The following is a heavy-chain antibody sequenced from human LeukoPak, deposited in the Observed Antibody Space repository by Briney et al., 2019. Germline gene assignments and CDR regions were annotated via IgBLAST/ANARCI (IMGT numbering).Heavy chain of an antibody. D-gene: IGHD3-3*01. CDR2: IYTIGST. Sequence: SQTLSLTCTVSGGSISSGSYYWSWIRQPAGKGLEWIGRIYTIGSTNYNPSLKSRVTISVDTSKNQFSLKLSSVTAADTAVYYCARIDFHSYYYYYMDVWGKGTTVTVSS. CDR1: GGSISSGSYY. J-gene: IGHJ6*03. CDR3: ARIDFHSYYYYYMDV. V-gene: IGHV4-61*02.